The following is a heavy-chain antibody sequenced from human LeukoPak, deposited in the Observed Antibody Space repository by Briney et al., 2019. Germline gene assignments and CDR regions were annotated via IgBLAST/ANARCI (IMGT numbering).Heavy chain of an antibody. CDR2: IYYSGST. D-gene: IGHD3-3*01. CDR3: AREMDYDFWSGYYVDWFDP. CDR1: GGSISSSSYY. Sequence: SETLSLTCTVSGGSISSSSYYWGWIRQPPGKGLEWIGSIYYSGSTYYNPSLKSRVTISVDTSKNQFSLKLSSVTAADTAVYYCAREMDYDFWSGYYVDWFDPWGQGTLVTVSS. J-gene: IGHJ5*02. V-gene: IGHV4-39*07.